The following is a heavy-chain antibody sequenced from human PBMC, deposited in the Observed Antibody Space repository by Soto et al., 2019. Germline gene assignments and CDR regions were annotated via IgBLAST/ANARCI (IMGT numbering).Heavy chain of an antibody. CDR2: INHSGST. V-gene: IGHV4-34*01. CDR1: GGSFSGYY. D-gene: IGHD2-15*01. CDR3: ARYIFRYCSGGSCCPRRFRWVRMDV. J-gene: IGHJ6*02. Sequence: QVQLQQWGAGLLKPSETLSLTCAVYGGSFSGYYWGWIRQPPGKGLEWIGEINHSGSTNYNPYLETGVTITAGTSRNRFARKVCSVTVAHTVGYYCARYIFRYCSGGSCCPRRFRWVRMDVGGQGTTVTVSS.